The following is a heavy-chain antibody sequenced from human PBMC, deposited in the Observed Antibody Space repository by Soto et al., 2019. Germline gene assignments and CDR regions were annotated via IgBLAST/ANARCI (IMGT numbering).Heavy chain of an antibody. CDR3: ARAVYGDYESYYGMDV. CDR1: GFTFGSYG. J-gene: IGHJ6*02. D-gene: IGHD4-17*01. V-gene: IGHV3-33*01. CDR2: IWYDGSNK. Sequence: VHLAESGGGVVQPVSSLRLSCAASGFTFGSYGMHWVRRAPGKGLEWVAVIWYDGSNKYYADSVKGRFTISRDNSKNTLFLQMNSLRGEDTAVYYCARAVYGDYESYYGMDVWGQGTTVTVSS.